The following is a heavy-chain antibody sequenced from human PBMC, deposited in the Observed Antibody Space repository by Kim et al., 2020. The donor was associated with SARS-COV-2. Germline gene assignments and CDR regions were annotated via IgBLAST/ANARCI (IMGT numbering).Heavy chain of an antibody. CDR3: ARVTYGGNAGEPFDP. CDR2: IYYSGST. V-gene: IGHV4-59*13. Sequence: SETLSLTCTVSGGSISSYYWSWIRQPPGKGLEWIGYIYYSGSTNYNPSLKSRVTISVDTSKNQFSLKLSSVTAADTAVYYCARVTYGGNAGEPFDPWGQGTLVTVSS. J-gene: IGHJ5*02. CDR1: GGSISSYY. D-gene: IGHD4-17*01.